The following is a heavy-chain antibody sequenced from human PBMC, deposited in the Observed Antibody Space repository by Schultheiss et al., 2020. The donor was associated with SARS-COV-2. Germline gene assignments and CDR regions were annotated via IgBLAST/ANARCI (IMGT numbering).Heavy chain of an antibody. V-gene: IGHV4-39*01. D-gene: IGHD5-12*01. CDR2: IYHSGSR. CDR3: ARHGGRYSIKYHFDS. J-gene: IGHJ4*02. Sequence: SQTLSLTCSVSGDSISSTNYHWGWIRQPPGKGLEWIGSIYHSGSRYYNPSLDSRLTISGDTSRNQFSLKLNSVTAADTAVYYCARHGGRYSIKYHFDSWGQGTLVTVSS. CDR1: GDSISSTNYH.